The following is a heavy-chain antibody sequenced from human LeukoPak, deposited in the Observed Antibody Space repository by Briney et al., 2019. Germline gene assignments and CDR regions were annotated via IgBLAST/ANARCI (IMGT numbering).Heavy chain of an antibody. Sequence: GGSLRLSCAASGFTFNTYTMNWVRQAPGKGLEWVSYISGSSGIIDYADSVRGRFTISRDNAKNSLHLQMNSLRAEDTAVYYCARACITMVRGVLDYWGQGTLVTVSS. J-gene: IGHJ4*02. D-gene: IGHD3-10*01. CDR3: ARACITMVRGVLDY. CDR2: ISGSSGII. CDR1: GFTFNTYT. V-gene: IGHV3-48*01.